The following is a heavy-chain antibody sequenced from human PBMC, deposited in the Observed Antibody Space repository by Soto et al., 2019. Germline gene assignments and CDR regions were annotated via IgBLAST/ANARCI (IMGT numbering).Heavy chain of an antibody. CDR3: ARSRRIYYDFWSGYRQKDYYSYYMDV. D-gene: IGHD3-3*01. Sequence: SETLSLTCAVYGGSFSGYYWSWIRQPPGKGLEWIGEINHSGSTNYNPSLKSRVTISVDTSKNQFSLKLSSVTAADTAVYYCARSRRIYYDFWSGYRQKDYYSYYMDVWGKGTTVTVSS. J-gene: IGHJ6*03. CDR2: INHSGST. CDR1: GGSFSGYY. V-gene: IGHV4-34*01.